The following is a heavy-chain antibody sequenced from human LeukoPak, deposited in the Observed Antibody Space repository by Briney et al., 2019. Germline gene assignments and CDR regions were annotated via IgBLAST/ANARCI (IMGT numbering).Heavy chain of an antibody. V-gene: IGHV3-33*06. CDR3: AKKEGTAAGPNYFDY. J-gene: IGHJ4*02. Sequence: PGRSLRLSCAASGFTFSSYGMHWVRQAPGKGLEWVAVIWYDGSNKYYADSVKGRFTISRDNSKNTLYLQMNSLRAEDTAVYYCAKKEGTAAGPNYFDYWGQGTLVTVSS. CDR1: GFTFSSYG. D-gene: IGHD6-13*01. CDR2: IWYDGSNK.